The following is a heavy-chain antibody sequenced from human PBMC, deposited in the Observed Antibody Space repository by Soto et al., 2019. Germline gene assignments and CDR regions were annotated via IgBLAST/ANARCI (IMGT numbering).Heavy chain of an antibody. D-gene: IGHD1-1*01. CDR3: AKDRAWNWNDVGY. J-gene: IGHJ4*02. V-gene: IGHV3-30-3*01. CDR1: GFTFSSYA. Sequence: SLRLSCAAYGFTFSSYAMHWVRQAPGKGLEWVAVISYDGSNKYYADSVKGRFTISRDNSKNTLYLQMNSLRAEDTAVYYCAKDRAWNWNDVGYWGQGTLVTVSS. CDR2: ISYDGSNK.